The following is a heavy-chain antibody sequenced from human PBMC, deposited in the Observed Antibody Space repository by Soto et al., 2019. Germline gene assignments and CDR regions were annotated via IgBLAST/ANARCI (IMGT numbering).Heavy chain of an antibody. CDR3: ATDRGTTVGDYDAFDI. CDR1: GYTVTELS. J-gene: IGHJ3*02. CDR2: FDPEDGET. Sequence: ASVKVSCKVSGYTVTELSMHWVRQAPGEGLEWMGGFDPEDGETIYAQKFQGRVTMTEDTSTDTAYMELSSLRSEDTAVYYCATDRGTTVGDYDAFDIWGQGTMVTVSS. V-gene: IGHV1-24*01. D-gene: IGHD4-17*01.